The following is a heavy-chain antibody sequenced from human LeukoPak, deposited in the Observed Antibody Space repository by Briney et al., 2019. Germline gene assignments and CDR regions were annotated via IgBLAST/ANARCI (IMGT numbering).Heavy chain of an antibody. CDR1: GYTFTSYG. D-gene: IGHD3-10*01. V-gene: IGHV1-18*01. J-gene: IGHJ4*02. CDR2: ISAYNGNT. Sequence: ASVKVSCKASGYTFTSYGISWVRQAPGQGLEWMGWISAYNGNTNYAQKLQGRVTMTADTSTSTAYMELRSLRSDDTAVYYCARWGYGPGPGSYYTVSYWGQGTLVTVSS. CDR3: ARWGYGPGPGSYYTVSY.